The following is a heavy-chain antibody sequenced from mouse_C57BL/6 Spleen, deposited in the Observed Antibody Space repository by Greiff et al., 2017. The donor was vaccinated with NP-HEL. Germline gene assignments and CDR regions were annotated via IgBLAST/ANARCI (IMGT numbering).Heavy chain of an antibody. J-gene: IGHJ4*01. Sequence: EVKLQESGPGLVKPSQSLSLTCSVTGYSITSGYYWNWIRQFPGNKLEWMGYISYDGSNNYNPSLKNRISITRDTSKNQFFLKLNSVTTEDTATYYCAREENDYALYYAMDYWGQGTSVTVSS. CDR2: ISYDGSN. CDR3: AREENDYALYYAMDY. D-gene: IGHD2-4*01. V-gene: IGHV3-6*01. CDR1: GYSITSGYY.